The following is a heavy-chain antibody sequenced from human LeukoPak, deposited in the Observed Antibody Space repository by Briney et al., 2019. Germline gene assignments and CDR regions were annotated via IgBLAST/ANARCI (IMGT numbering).Heavy chain of an antibody. D-gene: IGHD6-19*01. V-gene: IGHV1-3*01. CDR2: INAGNGNT. J-gene: IGHJ4*02. CDR3: AKVLKGIAVAGFDY. CDR1: GYTFTNYA. Sequence: APVKVSCKASGYTFTNYAIHWVRQAPGQRLEWMGWINAGNGNTKYSQKFQGRVTITRDTSASTAYMELSSLRSEDTAVYYCAKVLKGIAVAGFDYWGQGTLVTVSS.